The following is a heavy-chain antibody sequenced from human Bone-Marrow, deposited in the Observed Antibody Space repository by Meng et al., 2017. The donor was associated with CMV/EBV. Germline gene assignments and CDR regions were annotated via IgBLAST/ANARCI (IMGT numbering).Heavy chain of an antibody. V-gene: IGHV3-21*01. CDR2: ISSSSSYI. CDR3: ARKAYSRGFDY. Sequence: GESLKIACAASGFTFSSYSMNWVRQAPGKGLEWVSSISSSSSYIYYADSVKGRFTISRDNAKNSLYLQMNSLRAEDTAVYYWARKAYSRGFDYWGQGTLVTVSS. J-gene: IGHJ4*02. D-gene: IGHD6-13*01. CDR1: GFTFSSYS.